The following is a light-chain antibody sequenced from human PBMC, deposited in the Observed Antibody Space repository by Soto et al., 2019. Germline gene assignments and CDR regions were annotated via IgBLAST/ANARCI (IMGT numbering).Light chain of an antibody. CDR1: ESVSSN. Sequence: EIVLSQSTATLSVSPGGRATLSCRASESVSSNLAWYQQKPGQAPSLLIYGAFIRATGIPARFSGTGSGKEFTLTISSLQPEDFAVYYCQQDANLPISCGQGPRLEI. V-gene: IGKV3-15*01. CDR3: QQDANLPIS. CDR2: GAF. J-gene: IGKJ5*01.